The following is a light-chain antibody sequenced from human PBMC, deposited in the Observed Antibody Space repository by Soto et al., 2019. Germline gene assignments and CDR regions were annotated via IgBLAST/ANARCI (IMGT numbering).Light chain of an antibody. CDR1: QSVSSN. V-gene: IGKV3-15*01. Sequence: EIVMTQSPATLSVSPGERATLSCRASQSVSSNLAWYQQKPGQAPRLLIYGASTSATGIPDRFSGSGSGTEFTLTISSLQSEDFVVYYCQQYNNWPFTFGPGTKVDIK. CDR2: GAS. CDR3: QQYNNWPFT. J-gene: IGKJ3*01.